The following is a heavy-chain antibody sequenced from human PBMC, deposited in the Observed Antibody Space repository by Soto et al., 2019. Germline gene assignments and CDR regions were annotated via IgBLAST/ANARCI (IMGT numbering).Heavy chain of an antibody. CDR1: GGSISSYY. D-gene: IGHD6-13*01. J-gene: IGHJ5*02. CDR3: ARVGYSSSWYPAWFDP. Sequence: PSETLSLTCTVSGGSISSYYWSWIRQPPGKGLEWIGYIYYSGSTNYNPSLKSRVTISVDTSKNQFSLKLSSVTAADTAVYYCARVGYSSSWYPAWFDPWGQGTLVTVSS. CDR2: IYYSGST. V-gene: IGHV4-59*01.